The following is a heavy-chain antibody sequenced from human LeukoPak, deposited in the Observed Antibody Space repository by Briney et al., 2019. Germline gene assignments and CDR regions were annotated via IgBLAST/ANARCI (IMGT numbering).Heavy chain of an antibody. V-gene: IGHV1-2*02. CDR1: GYTFNGYY. CDR3: ATDPQGTFTWFDY. J-gene: IGHJ4*02. CDR2: LNPDSAGT. D-gene: IGHD2/OR15-2a*01. Sequence: ASVEVSCKASGYTFNGYYMHWVRQAPGQGLEWMGWLNPDSAGTNYAQRFQGRVTMTRDPSISTAYMELSSLRSEDTAVYYCATDPQGTFTWFDYWGQGTLVTVSS.